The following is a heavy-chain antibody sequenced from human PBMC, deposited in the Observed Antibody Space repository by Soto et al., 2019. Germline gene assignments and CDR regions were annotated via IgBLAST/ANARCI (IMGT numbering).Heavy chain of an antibody. V-gene: IGHV4-34*01. J-gene: IGHJ4*02. Sequence: SETLSLTCAVYGGSFSGYYWSWIRQPPGKGLEWIGEINHSGSTNYNPSLKSRVTISVDTSKNQFSLKLRSVTAADTAVYYCARVATGTTGDYWGQGTLVTVSS. CDR2: INHSGST. CDR1: GGSFSGYY. D-gene: IGHD1-7*01. CDR3: ARVATGTTGDY.